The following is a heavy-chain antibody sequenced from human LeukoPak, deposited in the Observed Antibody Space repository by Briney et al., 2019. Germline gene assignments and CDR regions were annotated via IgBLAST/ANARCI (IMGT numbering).Heavy chain of an antibody. V-gene: IGHV4-34*01. D-gene: IGHD3-16*02. CDR1: GGSFSGYY. Sequence: SETLSLTCAVYGGSFSGYYWSWIRQPPGKGLEWIGEINHSGSTNYNPSLKSRVTISVDTSKNQFSLKLSSVTAADTAVYYCARGLPEYDYVWGSYRYYFDYWGQGTLVTVSS. J-gene: IGHJ4*02. CDR2: INHSGST. CDR3: ARGLPEYDYVWGSYRYYFDY.